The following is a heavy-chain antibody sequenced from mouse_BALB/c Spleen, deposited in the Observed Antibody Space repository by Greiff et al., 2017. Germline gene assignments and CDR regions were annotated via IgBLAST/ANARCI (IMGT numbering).Heavy chain of an antibody. CDR3: TYSGYYFDY. V-gene: IGHV1S16*01. J-gene: IGHJ2*01. D-gene: IGHD3-1*01. Sequence: QVQLQQSGAELVTPGASVKLSCKASGYTFTSYYMYWVKQRPGQGLEWIGEINPSNGGTNFNEKFKSKAILTVDKSSSTAYMQLSRLTSEDSAVYYCTYSGYYFDYWGQGTTLTVSS. CDR1: GYTFTSYY. CDR2: INPSNGGT.